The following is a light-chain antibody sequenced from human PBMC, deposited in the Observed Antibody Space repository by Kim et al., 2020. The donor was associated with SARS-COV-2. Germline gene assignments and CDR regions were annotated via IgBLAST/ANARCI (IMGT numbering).Light chain of an antibody. CDR2: GAS. Sequence: VSPGDSDTLSCPASQSVSSNLAWYQPKPGQAPRLLISGASTMATGIPSRFSGSGSGTDFTLTISSLQSEDFGDYYCQQYDKWPRTFGQGTKVDIK. CDR1: QSVSSN. J-gene: IGKJ1*01. CDR3: QQYDKWPRT. V-gene: IGKV3-15*01.